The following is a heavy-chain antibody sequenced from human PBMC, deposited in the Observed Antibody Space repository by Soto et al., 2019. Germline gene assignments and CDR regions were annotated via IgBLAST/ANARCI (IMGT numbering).Heavy chain of an antibody. CDR3: ARASPCSSTSCPYAFDI. Sequence: ASVKVSCKASGYTFTSYYMHWVRQAPGQGLEWMGIINPSGGSTSYAQKFQGRVTMTRDTSTSTVYMELSSLRSEDTAVYYCARASPCSSTSCPYAFDIWGQGTMVTVSS. V-gene: IGHV1-46*01. D-gene: IGHD2-2*01. J-gene: IGHJ3*02. CDR2: INPSGGST. CDR1: GYTFTSYY.